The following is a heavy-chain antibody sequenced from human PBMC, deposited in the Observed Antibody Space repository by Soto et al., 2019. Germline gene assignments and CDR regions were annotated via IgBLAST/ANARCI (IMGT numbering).Heavy chain of an antibody. V-gene: IGHV3-30*18. J-gene: IGHJ6*02. CDR2: ISYDGSNK. Sequence: QVQLVESGGGVVQPGRSLRLSCAASGFTFSSYGMHWVRQAPGKGLEWVAVISYDGSNKYYADSVKGRFTISRDNSKNTLYLQMNSLRAEDTTVYYCAKAGTPRGGMDVWGQGTTVTVSS. CDR3: AKAGTPRGGMDV. D-gene: IGHD6-13*01. CDR1: GFTFSSYG.